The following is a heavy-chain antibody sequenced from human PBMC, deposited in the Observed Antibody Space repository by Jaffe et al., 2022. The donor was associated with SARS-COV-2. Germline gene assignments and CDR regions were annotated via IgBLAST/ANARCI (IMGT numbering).Heavy chain of an antibody. CDR3: AKDIYRDLYSYGLFGYFDY. Sequence: EVQLVESGGGLVQPGRSLRLSCAASGFTFDDYAMHWVRQAPGKGLEWVSGISWNSGSIGYADSVKGRFTISRDNAKNSLYLQMNSLRAEDTALYYCAKDIYRDLYSYGLFGYFDYWGQGTLVTVSS. CDR1: GFTFDDYA. V-gene: IGHV3-9*01. D-gene: IGHD5-18*01. CDR2: ISWNSGSI. J-gene: IGHJ4*02.